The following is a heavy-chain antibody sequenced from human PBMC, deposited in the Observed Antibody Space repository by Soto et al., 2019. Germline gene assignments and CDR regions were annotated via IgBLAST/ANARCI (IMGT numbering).Heavy chain of an antibody. Sequence: EVQLVESGGGLVQPGGSLRLSCTASGFTFSRYYMQWVRQAPGKGLVWVSHNNSDGTSTTLADSVKGRFTISRDNAKNTLYLQMNSLRVEDTAMYYCVRDNYGVDYWGRGTLVTVSS. CDR1: GFTFSRYY. CDR2: NNSDGTST. CDR3: VRDNYGVDY. D-gene: IGHD3-16*01. J-gene: IGHJ4*02. V-gene: IGHV3-74*03.